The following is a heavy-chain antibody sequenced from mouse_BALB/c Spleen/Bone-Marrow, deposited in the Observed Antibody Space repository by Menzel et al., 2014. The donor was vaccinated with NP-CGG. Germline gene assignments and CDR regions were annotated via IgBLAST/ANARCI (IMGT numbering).Heavy chain of an antibody. V-gene: IGHV3-5*02. CDR2: IYYSGTI. J-gene: IGHJ2*01. Sequence: EVKLVESGPGLAKPSQTVSLTCTVTGISITTGNYRWSWIRQFPGNKLEWIGYIYYSGTITYNPSLTSRTTITRDTSKNQFFLEMNSLTAEDTATYYCARYDGYYFDYWGQGTTLTVSS. CDR3: ARYDGYYFDY. CDR1: GISITTGNYR. D-gene: IGHD2-3*01.